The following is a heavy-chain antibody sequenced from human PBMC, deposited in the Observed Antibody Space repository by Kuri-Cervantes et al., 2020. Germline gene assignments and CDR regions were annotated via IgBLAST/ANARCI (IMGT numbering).Heavy chain of an antibody. V-gene: IGHV3-9*01. CDR2: ISWNSNKV. Sequence: SLKISCVVSGFTFDDHAMVWVRRVPGKGLEWVSGISWNSNKVGYADSVRGRFTISRDNAKNSLYLQMNSLRAEDTALYYCAKDSSLYYDTRYYFDYWGQGTLVTVSS. D-gene: IGHD3-22*01. CDR3: AKDSSLYYDTRYYFDY. J-gene: IGHJ4*02. CDR1: GFTFDDHA.